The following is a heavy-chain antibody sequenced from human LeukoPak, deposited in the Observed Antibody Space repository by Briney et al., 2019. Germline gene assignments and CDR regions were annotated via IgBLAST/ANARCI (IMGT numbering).Heavy chain of an antibody. CDR2: IGGSGVGT. V-gene: IGHV3-23*01. CDR3: TKHSNYVHSGGFFIPFVF. Sequence: GGSLRLSCAASGFPFSRTAMTWVRQAPGKGLEWVATIGGSGVGTYYADSVKGRFNISRDNSKNTLYLQMNSQRTEDTAMYYCTKHSNYVHSGGFFIPFVFCGQGTLVTVS. CDR1: GFPFSRTA. D-gene: IGHD2-15*01. J-gene: IGHJ1*01.